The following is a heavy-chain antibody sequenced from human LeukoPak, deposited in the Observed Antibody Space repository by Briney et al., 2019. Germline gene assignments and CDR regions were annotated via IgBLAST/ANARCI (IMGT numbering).Heavy chain of an antibody. CDR1: GYTFSNFG. V-gene: IGHV1-18*01. J-gene: IGHJ4*02. CDR2: ISGNNDNP. Sequence: ASVKVSCKTSGYTFSNFGINWVRQAPGQGREWMGWISGNNDNPNYGQKFQGRLTVTTDTSTSTAYMELRNLRFDDTAVYYCARDGTSTDDYWGQGTLVTVSS. D-gene: IGHD2-2*01. CDR3: ARDGTSTDDY.